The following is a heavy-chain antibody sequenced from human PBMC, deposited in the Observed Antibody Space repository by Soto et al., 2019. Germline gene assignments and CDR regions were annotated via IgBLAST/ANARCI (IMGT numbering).Heavy chain of an antibody. CDR3: VRTSSY. V-gene: IGHV3-53*01. CDR2: IFGGGTT. J-gene: IGHJ4*02. CDR1: GFSVNSDY. D-gene: IGHD2-2*01. Sequence: EVQLVASGGGLIQPGGSLRLSCAASGFSVNSDYMSWVRQAPGKGLEWVSVIFGGGTTHYSDSVKGRFTISRDNSKNTVFLQMNSLRVEDTAVHFCVRTSSYWGQGTRVIVSS.